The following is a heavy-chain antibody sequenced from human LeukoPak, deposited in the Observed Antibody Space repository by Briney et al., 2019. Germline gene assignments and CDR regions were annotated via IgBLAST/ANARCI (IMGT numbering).Heavy chain of an antibody. V-gene: IGHV3-21*01. D-gene: IGHD3-3*01. CDR2: ISSSSNYI. CDR3: ARDTRNYDFWTGYSFDS. J-gene: IGHJ4*02. CDR1: GFTFSSYA. Sequence: GGSLRLSCAASGFTFSSYAMHWVRQAPGKGLEWVSFISSSSNYIYYADSVKGRFTISRDNAKNSLYLQMNSLRAEDTAVYYCARDTRNYDFWTGYSFDSWGQGTLVTVSS.